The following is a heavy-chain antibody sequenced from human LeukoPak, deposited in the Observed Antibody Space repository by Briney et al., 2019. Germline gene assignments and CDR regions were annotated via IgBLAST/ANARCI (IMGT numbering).Heavy chain of an antibody. J-gene: IGHJ4*02. D-gene: IGHD6-6*01. V-gene: IGHV4-30-2*01. CDR3: ARARPFDY. CDR2: IYHSGST. Sequence: SETLSLTCGVSGGSISSSSYYWSWIRQPPGKGLEWIGYIYHSGSTYYNPSLKSRVTISVDRSKNQFSLKLSSVTAADTAVYYCARARPFDYWGQGTLVTVSS. CDR1: GGSISSSSYY.